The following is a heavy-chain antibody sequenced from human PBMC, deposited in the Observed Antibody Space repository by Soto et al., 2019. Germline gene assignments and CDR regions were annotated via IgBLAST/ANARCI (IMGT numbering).Heavy chain of an antibody. V-gene: IGHV1-46*01. Sequence: ASVKVSCEAPADTFTSYYIRWVRHAPGHGLELMGIINPNGGSTRFSQTFQGRITMTRDTFTSTVYMELRSLRSEDTAIYYCARSSSGVFGIIIEGSNGLALWGQGSLVTVSS. J-gene: IGHJ5*02. D-gene: IGHD3-16*02. CDR2: INPNGGST. CDR1: ADTFTSYY. CDR3: ARSSSGVFGIIIEGSNGLAL.